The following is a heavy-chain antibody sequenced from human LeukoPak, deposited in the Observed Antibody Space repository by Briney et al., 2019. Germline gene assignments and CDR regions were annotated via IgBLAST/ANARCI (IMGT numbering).Heavy chain of an antibody. V-gene: IGHV1-2*02. Sequence: ASVKVSCKASGYTFSGYHLQWIRQAPGQGLEWMGWMNPHSGGTKFAQKFEGRVTMTMDTSISTVYMELRRLRYDETAVYYCARETGTNREDGFDIWGRGTMVTVSS. D-gene: IGHD1-7*01. CDR2: MNPHSGGT. J-gene: IGHJ3*02. CDR3: ARETGTNREDGFDI. CDR1: GYTFSGYH.